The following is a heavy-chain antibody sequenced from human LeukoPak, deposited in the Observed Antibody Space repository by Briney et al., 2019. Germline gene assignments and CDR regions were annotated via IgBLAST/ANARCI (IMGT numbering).Heavy chain of an antibody. CDR1: GFTFSSYA. J-gene: IGHJ4*02. CDR3: AKGSGLTGTFFDY. CDR2: ISGSGGST. Sequence: GGSLRLSCAASGFTFSSYAMSWVRQAPGRGLEWVSTISGSGGSTYYADSVKGRFTISRDNSKNTLCLQMNSLRAEDTAVYYCAKGSGLTGTFFDYWGQGTLVTVSS. D-gene: IGHD7-27*01. V-gene: IGHV3-23*01.